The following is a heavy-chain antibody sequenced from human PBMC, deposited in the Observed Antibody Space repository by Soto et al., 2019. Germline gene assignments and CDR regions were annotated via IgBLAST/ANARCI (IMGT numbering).Heavy chain of an antibody. CDR2: ISGDGNDK. Sequence: QVQLVESGGGVVQPGRSLRLSCAASGFIFRNFGMHWVRRAPGKGLEWVATISGDGNDKYYPDSMKGRFTISRDNFNNSLYLQLNSLRPEDTAGYHCVQGASTTHSPLDSWGQGVLVTVSS. V-gene: IGHV3-30*03. D-gene: IGHD1-26*01. CDR1: GFIFRNFG. CDR3: VQGASTTHSPLDS. J-gene: IGHJ4*02.